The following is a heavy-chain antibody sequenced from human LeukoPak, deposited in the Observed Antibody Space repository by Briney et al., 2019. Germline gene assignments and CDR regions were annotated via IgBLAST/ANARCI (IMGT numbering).Heavy chain of an antibody. CDR3: ARNFRGSESYNYYFDY. CDR2: IWYDGSNK. CDR1: GFTFSSYG. V-gene: IGHV3-33*01. Sequence: PGGSLRLSCAASGFTFSSYGMHWVRQAPGKGLEWVAVIWYDGSNKYYADSVKGRFTISRDNSKNTLYLQMNSLRAEDTAVYYCARNFRGSESYNYYFDYWGQGTLVTVSS. D-gene: IGHD1-26*01. J-gene: IGHJ4*02.